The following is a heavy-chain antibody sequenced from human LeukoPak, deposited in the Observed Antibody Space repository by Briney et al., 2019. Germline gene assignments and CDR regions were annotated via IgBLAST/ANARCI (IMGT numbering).Heavy chain of an antibody. CDR1: GYTFTNYG. J-gene: IGHJ4*02. CDR3: ARDGDYSSGWWEIDY. V-gene: IGHV1-18*01. D-gene: IGHD6-19*01. CDR2: ISAYSGHT. Sequence: ASVRVSCKASGYTFTNYGISWVRQAPGQGLEWMGWISAYSGHTKYVQRLQGRVTMTTDTSTSTAYMELRSLRSDDTAVYYCARDGDYSSGWWEIDYWGQGTLVTVSS.